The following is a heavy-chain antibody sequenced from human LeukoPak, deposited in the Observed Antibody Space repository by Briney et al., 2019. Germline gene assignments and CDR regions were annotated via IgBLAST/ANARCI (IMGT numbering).Heavy chain of an antibody. CDR1: GYTLTELS. V-gene: IGHV1-24*01. CDR3: ATGSTYYYDKGP. Sequence: ASVKVSCKVSGYTLTELSMHWVRQAPGKVLEWMGGFDPEDGETIYAQKFQGRVTMTEDTSTDTAYMELSSLRSEDTAVYYCATGSTYYYDKGPWGQGTLVTVSS. J-gene: IGHJ5*02. CDR2: FDPEDGET. D-gene: IGHD3-22*01.